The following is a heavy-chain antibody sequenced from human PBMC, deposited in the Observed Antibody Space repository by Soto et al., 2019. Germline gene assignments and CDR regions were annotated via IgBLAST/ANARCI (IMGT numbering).Heavy chain of an antibody. J-gene: IGHJ4*02. Sequence: GGSLRLSSVGSGFSFSSYWVHWVRQPPGKGLEWVSRINAGGTSISYADSVKGRFTISRDNAKNTLYPQMDGLGVDDTAVYYCARAGSYRFDYWGLGTLVTVSS. D-gene: IGHD3-10*01. CDR3: ARAGSYRFDY. V-gene: IGHV3-74*01. CDR2: INAGGTSI. CDR1: GFSFSSYW.